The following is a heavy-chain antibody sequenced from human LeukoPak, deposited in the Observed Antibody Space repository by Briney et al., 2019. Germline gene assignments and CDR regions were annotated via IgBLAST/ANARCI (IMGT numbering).Heavy chain of an antibody. CDR2: IYTSGST. CDR1: GGSISSGTYY. V-gene: IGHV4-61*02. D-gene: IGHD1-1*01. Sequence: PSQTLSLTCTVSGGSISSGTYYWSWIRQPAGKGLEWIGRIYTSGSTNYNPSLKSRVTISVDTSKNQFSLKLSSVTAADTAMYYCARDIHIYGNAFGIWGQGTMVTVS. J-gene: IGHJ3*02. CDR3: ARDIHIYGNAFGI.